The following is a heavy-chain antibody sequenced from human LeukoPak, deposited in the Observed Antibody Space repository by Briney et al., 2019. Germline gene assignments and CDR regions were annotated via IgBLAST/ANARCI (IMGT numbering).Heavy chain of an antibody. V-gene: IGHV3-23*01. J-gene: IGHJ4*02. CDR2: LSGSGGTT. D-gene: IGHD3-22*01. CDR3: AKEDYYFDTSGYYGAADY. CDR1: GFTFSSYA. Sequence: PGGSLRLSCAASGFTFSSYAMTWVRQAPGKGLEWVSTLSGSGGTTYYADSVKGRFTISRDNSKNTLYLQMNSLRAEDTAVYYCAKEDYYFDTSGYYGAADYWGQGTLVIVSS.